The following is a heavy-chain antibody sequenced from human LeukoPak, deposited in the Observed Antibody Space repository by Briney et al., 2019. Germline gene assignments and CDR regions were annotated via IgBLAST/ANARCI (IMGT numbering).Heavy chain of an antibody. J-gene: IGHJ4*02. CDR2: INHSGST. D-gene: IGHD7-27*01. Sequence: SETLSLTCAVYGGSFSGYYWSWIRQPPGKGLEWIGEINHSGSTNYNPSLKSRVTISVDTSKNQFFLKLSSVTAADTAVYYCARNWGSVFDYWGQGTLVTVSS. V-gene: IGHV4-34*01. CDR1: GGSFSGYY. CDR3: ARNWGSVFDY.